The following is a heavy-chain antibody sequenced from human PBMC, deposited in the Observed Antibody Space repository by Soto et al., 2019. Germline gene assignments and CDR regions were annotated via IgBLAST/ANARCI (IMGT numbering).Heavy chain of an antibody. CDR3: ARSAVPIVVVPAARSWFDP. Sequence: ASVKVSCKASGYTFTSYYMHWVRQAPGQGLEWMGWINPNSGGTNYAQKFQGWVTMTRDASISTAYMELSRLRSDDTAVYYCARSAVPIVVVPAARSWFDPWGKGTLVTVSS. CDR1: GYTFTSYY. CDR2: INPNSGGT. D-gene: IGHD2-2*01. J-gene: IGHJ5*02. V-gene: IGHV1-2*04.